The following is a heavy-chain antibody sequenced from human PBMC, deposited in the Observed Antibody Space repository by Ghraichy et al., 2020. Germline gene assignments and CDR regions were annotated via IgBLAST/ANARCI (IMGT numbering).Heavy chain of an antibody. J-gene: IGHJ4*02. D-gene: IGHD3-22*01. V-gene: IGHV3-11*01. CDR3: ARDAYDHDSSGYADY. CDR1: GFIFSDYN. CDR2: ISNSGSTT. Sequence: WGSLRLSCAASGFIFSDYNMSWIRQAPGKGLEWVSNISNSGSTTYHADSVKGRFTISRDNAKNSLFLQMNSLRAEDTAVYYCARDAYDHDSSGYADYWGQGSPVTVSS.